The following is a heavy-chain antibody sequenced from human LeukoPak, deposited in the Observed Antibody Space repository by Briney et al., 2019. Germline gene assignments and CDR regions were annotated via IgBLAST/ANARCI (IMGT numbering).Heavy chain of an antibody. J-gene: IGHJ4*02. CDR1: GFTFSSYE. Sequence: PGGSLRLSCAASGFTFSSYEMNWVRQAPGKGLKWVSGFRGSGVATFYADSAKGRFTISRDNSKNTLYLQMNSLRAEDTAVYYCAKGQRFYGEYYFDYWGQGTLVTVSS. V-gene: IGHV3-23*01. CDR3: AKGQRFYGEYYFDY. CDR2: FRGSGVAT. D-gene: IGHD4-17*01.